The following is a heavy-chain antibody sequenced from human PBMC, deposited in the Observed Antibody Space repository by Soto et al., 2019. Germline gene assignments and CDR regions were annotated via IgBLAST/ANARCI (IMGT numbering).Heavy chain of an antibody. V-gene: IGHV3-11*01. CDR3: ARGSDQYSGYDWGHYYYMDV. J-gene: IGHJ6*03. Sequence: GSLRLSCAASGFTFSDYYMSWIRQAPGKGLEWVSYISSSGSTIYYADSVKGRFTTSRDNAKNSLYLQMNSLRAEDTAVYYCARGSDQYSGYDWGHYYYMDVWGKGTTVTVSS. CDR1: GFTFSDYY. CDR2: ISSSGSTI. D-gene: IGHD5-12*01.